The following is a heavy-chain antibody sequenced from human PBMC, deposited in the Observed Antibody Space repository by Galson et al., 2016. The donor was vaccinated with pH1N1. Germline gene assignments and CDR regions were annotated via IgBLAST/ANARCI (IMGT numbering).Heavy chain of an antibody. D-gene: IGHD6-13*01. CDR3: VKRPTAATGPFEY. CDR1: GFTFSSYS. J-gene: IGHJ4*02. Sequence: SLRLSCAASGFTFSSYSMNWVRQAPGKGLEWVSSISSSSSYIYYADSVKGRFTISRDNAKNSLYLQMNSLRAEDTAVYYCVKRPTAATGPFEYWGQGTLVTVSS. V-gene: IGHV3-21*04. CDR2: ISSSSSYI.